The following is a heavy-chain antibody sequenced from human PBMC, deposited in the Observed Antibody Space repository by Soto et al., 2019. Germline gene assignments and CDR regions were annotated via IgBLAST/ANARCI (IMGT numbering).Heavy chain of an antibody. Sequence: VQLLESGGGLVQPGGSLRLSCAASGFTFSSYAMTWVRQAPGKGLEWVSAISGSGGTTYYAESVKGRFSISRDNFKNTLSLQMNSLRAEDTAVYYCAVRGANSWSRIDYWGQGTLVTVSS. CDR2: ISGSGGTT. V-gene: IGHV3-23*01. J-gene: IGHJ4*02. CDR3: AVRGANSWSRIDY. D-gene: IGHD6-13*01. CDR1: GFTFSSYA.